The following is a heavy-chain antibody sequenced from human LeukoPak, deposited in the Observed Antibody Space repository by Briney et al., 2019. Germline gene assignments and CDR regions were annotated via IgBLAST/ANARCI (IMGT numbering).Heavy chain of an antibody. D-gene: IGHD3-22*01. Sequence: PGGSLRLSCAASGFTFSSYGMHWVRQAPGKGLEWVAVISYDGSNKYYADSVKGRFTISRDNSKNTLYPQMNSLRAEDTAVYYCAKDQTKDYYDSSGYYGFDYWGQGTLVTVSS. CDR3: AKDQTKDYYDSSGYYGFDY. CDR1: GFTFSSYG. CDR2: ISYDGSNK. V-gene: IGHV3-30*18. J-gene: IGHJ4*02.